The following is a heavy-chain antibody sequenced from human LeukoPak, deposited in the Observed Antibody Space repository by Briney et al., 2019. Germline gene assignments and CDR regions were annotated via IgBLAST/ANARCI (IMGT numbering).Heavy chain of an antibody. V-gene: IGHV1-3*01. CDR3: ARERVLYCGGDCPDAFDI. J-gene: IGHJ3*02. CDR2: INAGNGNT. Sequence: ASVKVSCKASGYTFTSYAMHWVRQAPGQRLEWMGWINAGNGNTNYAQKLQGRVTMTTDTSTSTAYMELRSLRSDDTAVYYCARERVLYCGGDCPDAFDIWGQGTMVTVSS. CDR1: GYTFTSYA. D-gene: IGHD2-21*02.